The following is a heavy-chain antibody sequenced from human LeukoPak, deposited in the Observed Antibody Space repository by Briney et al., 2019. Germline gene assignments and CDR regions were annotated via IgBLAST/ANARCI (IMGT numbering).Heavy chain of an antibody. CDR3: ARQGPDAFFDY. Sequence: PSETLSLTCTVSGDSISSYDWSWIRQPPGKGLEWIGYIYYSGSTNYNPSLKSRATISVDTSKNQFSLKLSSVTAADTAVYYCARQGPDAFFDYWGQGTLVTVSS. J-gene: IGHJ4*02. V-gene: IGHV4-59*08. CDR1: GDSISSYD. CDR2: IYYSGST.